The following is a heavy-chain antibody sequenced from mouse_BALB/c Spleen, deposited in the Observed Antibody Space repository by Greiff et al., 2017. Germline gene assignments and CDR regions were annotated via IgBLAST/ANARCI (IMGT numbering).Heavy chain of an antibody. CDR1: GFTFSNYW. CDR2: IRLKSNNYAT. Sequence: EVQLVESGGGLVQPGGSMKLSCVASGFTFSNYWMNWVRQSPEKGLEWVAEIRLKSNNYATHYAESVKGRFTISRDDSKSSVYLQMNNLRAEDTGIYYCTTPLRYEYAMDYWGQGTSVTVSS. D-gene: IGHD2-14*01. CDR3: TTPLRYEYAMDY. J-gene: IGHJ4*01. V-gene: IGHV6-6*02.